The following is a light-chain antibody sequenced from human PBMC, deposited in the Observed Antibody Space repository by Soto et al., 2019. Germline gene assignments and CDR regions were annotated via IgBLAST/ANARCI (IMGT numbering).Light chain of an antibody. CDR3: QQRSNWPPEGT. V-gene: IGKV3-11*01. Sequence: EIVLTQSPATLSLSPGERATLSCRASQSVSSYLAWYQQKPGQAPRLLIYDASNRATGIPARFSGSGSGTDFTLTISSLEPEDFAVYYCQQRSNWPPEGTFGQWTKLEIK. CDR2: DAS. CDR1: QSVSSY. J-gene: IGKJ2*02.